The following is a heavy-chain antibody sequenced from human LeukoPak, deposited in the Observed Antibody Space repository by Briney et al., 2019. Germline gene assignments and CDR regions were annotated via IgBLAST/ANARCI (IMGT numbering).Heavy chain of an antibody. D-gene: IGHD1-26*01. CDR2: IKQDGSEK. Sequence: PGGSLRLSCAASGFTFSSYWMSWVRQAPGKGLEWVANIKQDGSEKYYVDSVKGRFTISRDNAKNSLYLQMNSLRAEDTAAYYCASGEWELRDDYWGQGTLVTVSS. CDR3: ASGEWELRDDY. V-gene: IGHV3-7*01. CDR1: GFTFSSYW. J-gene: IGHJ4*02.